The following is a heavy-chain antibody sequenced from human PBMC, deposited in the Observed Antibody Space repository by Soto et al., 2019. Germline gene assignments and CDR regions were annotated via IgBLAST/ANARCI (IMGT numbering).Heavy chain of an antibody. Sequence: SETLSLTCGVEGESFSGYYWTWIRQPPGKGLEWIGEINDSGSTNHKPSLKSRVTMSIDTSKNQFSLNLRSVTAADTGVYYCAKGGRFPEARYYFLDVWGNGTTVTVS. D-gene: IGHD3-3*01. V-gene: IGHV4-34*01. CDR3: AKGGRFPEARYYFLDV. CDR1: GESFSGYY. CDR2: INDSGST. J-gene: IGHJ6*03.